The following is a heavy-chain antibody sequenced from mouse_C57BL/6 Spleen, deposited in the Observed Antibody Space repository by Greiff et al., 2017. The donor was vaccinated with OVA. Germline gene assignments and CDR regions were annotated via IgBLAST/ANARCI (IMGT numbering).Heavy chain of an antibody. V-gene: IGHV1-61*01. CDR3: ARSPMVTTGAY. CDR1: GYTFTSYW. CDR2: IYPSDSET. Sequence: QVQLQQPGAELVRPGSSVKLSCKASGYTFTSYWMDWVKQRPGQGLEWIGNIYPSDSETHYNQKFKDKATLTVDKSSSTAYMQLSSLTSEDSAVYYCARSPMVTTGAYWGQGTLVTVSA. D-gene: IGHD2-2*01. J-gene: IGHJ3*01.